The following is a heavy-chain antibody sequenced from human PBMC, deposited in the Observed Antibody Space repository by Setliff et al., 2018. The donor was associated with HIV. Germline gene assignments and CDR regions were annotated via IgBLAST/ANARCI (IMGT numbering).Heavy chain of an antibody. CDR3: AREPKLGGIAAPFDY. D-gene: IGHD6-6*01. CDR2: IISSGGT. V-gene: IGHV3-66*03. CDR1: GFTVTNHY. J-gene: IGHJ4*02. Sequence: GGSLRLSCAASGFTVTNHYMSWVRQAPEKGLEWVSIIISSGGTYYADSVKGRFTVSRDNSKNTLYLQMNSLRPEDTAVYYCAREPKLGGIAAPFDYWGQGTLVTVSS.